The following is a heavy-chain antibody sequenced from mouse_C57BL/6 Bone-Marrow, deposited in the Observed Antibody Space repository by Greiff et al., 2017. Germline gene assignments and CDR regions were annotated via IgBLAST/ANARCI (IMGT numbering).Heavy chain of an antibody. V-gene: IGHV5-12*01. CDR1: GFTFSDYY. CDR2: ISNGGGST. Sequence: EVQRVESGGGLVQPGGSLKLSCAASGFTFSDYYMYWVRQTPEKRLEWVAYISNGGGSTYYPDTVKGRFTISRDNAKNTLYLQMSRLKSEDTAMYYCARYRVPMDYWGQGTSVTVSS. CDR3: ARYRVPMDY. J-gene: IGHJ4*01.